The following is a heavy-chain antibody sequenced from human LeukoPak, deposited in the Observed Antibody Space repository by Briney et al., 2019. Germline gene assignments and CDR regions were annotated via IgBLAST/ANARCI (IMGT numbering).Heavy chain of an antibody. J-gene: IGHJ4*02. CDR2: IRYDGSNK. Sequence: PGGSLRLSCAASGFTFSSYGMHWVRQAPSKGLEWVAFIRYDGSNKYYADSVKGRFTISRDNSKNTLYLQMNSLRAEDTAVYYCARLYSGYDLSYYDYWGQGTLVTVSS. V-gene: IGHV3-30*02. CDR1: GFTFSSYG. CDR3: ARLYSGYDLSYYDY. D-gene: IGHD5-12*01.